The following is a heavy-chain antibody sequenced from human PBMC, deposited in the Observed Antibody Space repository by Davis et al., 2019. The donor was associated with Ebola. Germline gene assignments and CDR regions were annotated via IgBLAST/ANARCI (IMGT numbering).Heavy chain of an antibody. CDR1: GDSVSSNSAA. CDR2: TYYRSKWYN. V-gene: IGHV6-1*01. J-gene: IGHJ4*02. D-gene: IGHD2-15*01. CDR3: ARQGDIVVVAYYFDY. Sequence: HSQTLSLTCAISGDSVSSNSAAWNWIRQSPSRGLEWLGRTYYRSKWYNDYAVSVKSRITINPDTSKNQFSLQLSSVTAADTAVYYCARQGDIVVVAYYFDYWGQGTLVTVSS.